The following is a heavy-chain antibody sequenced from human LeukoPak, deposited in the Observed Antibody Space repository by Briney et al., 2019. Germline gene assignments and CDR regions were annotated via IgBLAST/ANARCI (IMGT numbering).Heavy chain of an antibody. J-gene: IGHJ4*02. V-gene: IGHV4-38-2*01. CDR2: IFRSGST. CDR3: ARVSSSGWFFDF. Sequence: SETPSLTCVVSGYSISSGYYWGWLRQPPGKGLEWIGSIFRSGSTYFNPSLKSRVTISVDTSKNQFPLKLSSVTAADTAVYYCARVSSSGWFFDFWGQGTLVTVSS. D-gene: IGHD6-19*01. CDR1: GYSISSGYY.